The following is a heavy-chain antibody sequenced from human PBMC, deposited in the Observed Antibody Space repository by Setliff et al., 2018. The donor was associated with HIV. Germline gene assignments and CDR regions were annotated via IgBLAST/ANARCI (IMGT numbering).Heavy chain of an antibody. D-gene: IGHD2-15*01. Sequence: GGSLSLSCAPADFTFKNAWMTWVRQAPGKGLEWVGRIKSETDGGTTDYAAPVKGRFTVSRDDASETVYLQMTSPQREDSGVYYCITDPEGTVVVKEWGKGTTVTVSS. CDR1: DFTFKNAW. J-gene: IGHJ6*04. CDR2: IKSETDGGTT. V-gene: IGHV3-15*05. CDR3: ITDPEGTVVVKE.